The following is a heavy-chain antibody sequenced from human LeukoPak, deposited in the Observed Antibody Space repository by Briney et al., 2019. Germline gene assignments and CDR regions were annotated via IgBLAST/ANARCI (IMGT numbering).Heavy chain of an antibody. CDR3: ARIPLRELYFDY. D-gene: IGHD1-26*01. Sequence: APVKVSCKASGYTFTSYGISWVRQAPGQGLEWMGWISAYNGNTNYAQKLQGRVTMTTDTSTSTAYMELRSLRSDDTAVYYCARIPLRELYFDYWGQGTLVTVSS. CDR2: ISAYNGNT. CDR1: GYTFTSYG. J-gene: IGHJ4*02. V-gene: IGHV1-18*01.